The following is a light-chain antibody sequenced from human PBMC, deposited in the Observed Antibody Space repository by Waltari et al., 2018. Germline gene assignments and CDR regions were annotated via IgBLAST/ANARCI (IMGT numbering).Light chain of an antibody. CDR2: KAH. CDR3: ALYMGSGIWV. J-gene: IGLJ3*02. V-gene: IGLV8-61*01. Sequence: TVVTKEPSWSVSPGGTVTLNCALSSGTRSTTSYATWYQQTPGQAPRTLVYKAHARSSGVPDRFSGSILGNTAALTITGAQADDESDYYCALYMGSGIWVFGGGTRLTVL. CDR1: SGTRSTTSY.